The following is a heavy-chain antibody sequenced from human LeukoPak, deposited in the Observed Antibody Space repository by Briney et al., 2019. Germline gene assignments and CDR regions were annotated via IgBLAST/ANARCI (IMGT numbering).Heavy chain of an antibody. CDR1: GFTFDDYA. D-gene: IGHD6-13*01. CDR2: IKQDGSEK. V-gene: IGHV3-7*01. Sequence: GRSLRLSCAASGFTFDDYAMHWVRQAPGKGLEWVANIKQDGSEKYYVDSVKGRFTISRDNAKNSLYLQMNSLRAEDTAVYYCAREAAAADLNDYWGQGTLVTVSS. CDR3: AREAAAADLNDY. J-gene: IGHJ4*02.